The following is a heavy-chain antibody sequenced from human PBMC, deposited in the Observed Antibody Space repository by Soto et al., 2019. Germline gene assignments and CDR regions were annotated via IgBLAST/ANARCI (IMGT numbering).Heavy chain of an antibody. CDR2: ISAYNGNT. CDR1: GHTFTSYV. J-gene: IGHJ4*02. Sequence: GASVKVSCKASGHTFTSYVISWGRQAPGQGLEWMGWISAYNGNTNYAQKRQGRVTMTTDTSTSTAYMELRSLRSDATPVYYCARDLYQQLVLGYWGQGTLGTLS. V-gene: IGHV1-18*01. CDR3: ARDLYQQLVLGY. D-gene: IGHD6-13*01.